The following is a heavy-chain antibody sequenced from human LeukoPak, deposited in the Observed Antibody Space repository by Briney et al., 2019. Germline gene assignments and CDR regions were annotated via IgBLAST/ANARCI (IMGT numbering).Heavy chain of an antibody. D-gene: IGHD4-17*01. Sequence: GGSLRLSCSASRFTFSSYTMTWVRQAPGKGLEWVSSIDPSSTYIYYADSVKGRFTISRDNAQNSLYLQMNSLRAEDTAVYYCTRGSYGDYEYWGQGTLVTVSS. CDR3: TRGSYGDYEY. J-gene: IGHJ4*02. CDR1: RFTFSSYT. V-gene: IGHV3-21*01. CDR2: IDPSSTYI.